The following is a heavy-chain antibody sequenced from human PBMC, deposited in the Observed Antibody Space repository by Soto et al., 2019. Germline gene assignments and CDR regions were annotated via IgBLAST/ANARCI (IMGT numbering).Heavy chain of an antibody. V-gene: IGHV3-73*01. CDR1: GFTFSGSA. CDR2: IRSKANSYAT. J-gene: IGHJ3*01. D-gene: IGHD3-10*01. Sequence: GGSLRHSCAASGFTFSGSAMHWVRQASGKGLEWVGRIRSKANSYATAYAASVKGRFTISRDDSKNTAYLQMNSLKTEDTAVYYCNVLLWFGDTYDAFDFWGQGTMVTL. CDR3: NVLLWFGDTYDAFDF.